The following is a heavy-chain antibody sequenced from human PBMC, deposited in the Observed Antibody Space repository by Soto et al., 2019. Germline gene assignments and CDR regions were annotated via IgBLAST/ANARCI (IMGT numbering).Heavy chain of an antibody. CDR3: ARVRQGCSANNCYFDP. CDR2: VHISGHS. Sequence: KPSETLSLTCTLSGGSVRAPDWWNWVRQSPDKGLEWIAEVHISGHSNYNPSLRSRVSVSIDSSKNQFYLNLNSVTAADTAIYYCARVRQGCSANNCYFDPWGQGTPVTVSS. CDR1: GGSVRAPDW. V-gene: IGHV4-4*02. D-gene: IGHD1-1*01. J-gene: IGHJ5*01.